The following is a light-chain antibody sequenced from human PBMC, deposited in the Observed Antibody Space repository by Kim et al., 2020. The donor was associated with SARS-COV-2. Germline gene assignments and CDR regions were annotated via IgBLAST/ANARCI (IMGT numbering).Light chain of an antibody. CDR1: KLGVTS. CDR3: QAWDTSVV. CDR2: QES. Sequence: SVSPGPTASSTCSGEKLGVTSSCWYRQEPCHSPVLVMYQESRRPSAIPDRVSGSISENTATLTISGTQAMDEADYYCQAWDTSVVFGGGTQLTVL. J-gene: IGLJ2*01. V-gene: IGLV3-1*01.